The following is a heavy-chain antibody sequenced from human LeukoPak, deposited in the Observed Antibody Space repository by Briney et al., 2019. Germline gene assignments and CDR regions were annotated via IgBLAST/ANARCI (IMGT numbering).Heavy chain of an antibody. Sequence: NTSETLSLTCTVSGGSISSSSYYWGWIRQPPGKGLEWIGSIYYSGSTYYNPSLKSRVTISVDTSKNQFSLKLSSVTAADTAVYYCARVYSSSWYLFDYWGQGTLVTVSS. CDR1: GGSISSSSYY. CDR2: IYYSGST. J-gene: IGHJ4*02. CDR3: ARVYSSSWYLFDY. V-gene: IGHV4-39*07. D-gene: IGHD6-13*01.